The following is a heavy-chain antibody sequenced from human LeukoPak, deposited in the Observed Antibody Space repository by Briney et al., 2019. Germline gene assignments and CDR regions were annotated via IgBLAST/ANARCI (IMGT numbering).Heavy chain of an antibody. J-gene: IGHJ3*02. CDR2: ISGDETYT. V-gene: IGHV3-74*01. CDR3: VREDNAFNI. Sequence: GGSLGLSCVASGFTFSSDFMHWIRQAPGEGLMWVSQISGDETYTNYADSVKGRFTISRDNAKNTLYLQMNSLRAEDTAIYYCVREDNAFNIWGQGTLVTVSS. CDR1: GFTFSSDF.